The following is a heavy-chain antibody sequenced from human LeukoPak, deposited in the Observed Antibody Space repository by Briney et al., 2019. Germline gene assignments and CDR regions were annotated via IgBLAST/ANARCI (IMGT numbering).Heavy chain of an antibody. D-gene: IGHD4-17*01. CDR2: ISYDGSNK. Sequence: PGGSLRLSCAASGFTFSSYAMHWVRQAPGKGLEWVAVISYDGSNKYYADSVKGRFTISRDNSKNTLYLQMNSLRAEDTAVYYCAKAQSDYADYWGQGTLVTVSS. CDR1: GFTFSSYA. CDR3: AKAQSDYADY. J-gene: IGHJ4*02. V-gene: IGHV3-30-3*01.